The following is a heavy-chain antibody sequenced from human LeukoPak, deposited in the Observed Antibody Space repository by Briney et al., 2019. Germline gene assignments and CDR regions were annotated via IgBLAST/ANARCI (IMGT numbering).Heavy chain of an antibody. CDR1: GFTFADYP. CDR3: TRIFYYETGGYYPDH. D-gene: IGHD3-22*01. J-gene: IGHJ4*02. Sequence: PGRSLRLSCTVSGFTFADYPMSWVRQAPGKGLEWLGFIRSKTFGGTAEYVASVKGRFTISRDDSKSIAYLQMNSLKTEDTAVYYCTRIFYYETGGYYPDHWGQGTLVTVSS. CDR2: IRSKTFGGTA. V-gene: IGHV3-49*04.